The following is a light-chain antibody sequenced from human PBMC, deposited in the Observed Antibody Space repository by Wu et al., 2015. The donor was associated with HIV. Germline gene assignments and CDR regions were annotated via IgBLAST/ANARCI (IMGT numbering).Light chain of an antibody. V-gene: IGKV1-5*03. CDR2: QAS. Sequence: DIQMTQSPSTLSASVGDRVTITCRASQSISTWLAWYQQKPGTAPKVLIYQASTLENGVPSRFSGSASGTVFTLTINSLQPDDFATYFCHQYKSNPWTFGQGTKVEMK. CDR3: HQYKSNPWT. J-gene: IGKJ1*01. CDR1: QSISTW.